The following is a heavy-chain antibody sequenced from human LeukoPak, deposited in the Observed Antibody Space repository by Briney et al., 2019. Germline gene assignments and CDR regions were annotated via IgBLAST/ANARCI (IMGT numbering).Heavy chain of an antibody. CDR3: ARDAAIMVYAQDYYYMDV. J-gene: IGHJ6*03. D-gene: IGHD2-8*01. CDR2: ISSSSTYI. Sequence: PGGSLRLACAASGFTFGSYSMNWVRQAQGKGLEWVSSISSSSTYIYYADSVNGRITISRDNAKNSLYLQMNSLRAEDTAVYYCARDAAIMVYAQDYYYMDVWGKGTTVTVSS. CDR1: GFTFGSYS. V-gene: IGHV3-21*01.